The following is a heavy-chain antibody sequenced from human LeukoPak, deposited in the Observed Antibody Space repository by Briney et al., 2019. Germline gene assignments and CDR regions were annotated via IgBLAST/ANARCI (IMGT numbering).Heavy chain of an antibody. CDR3: ARGIRYNWNDERGNWFDP. J-gene: IGHJ5*02. CDR2: IYTSGST. D-gene: IGHD1-20*01. Sequence: SQTLSPTCTLSGGSPSSYYTSWVRHPPGKGLEWIGCIYTSGSTKYNPSLKSRVTISVDASKYQFSLKLSSVTAADTAVYYCARGIRYNWNDERGNWFDPWGQGTLVTVSS. CDR1: GGSPSSYY. V-gene: IGHV4-4*09.